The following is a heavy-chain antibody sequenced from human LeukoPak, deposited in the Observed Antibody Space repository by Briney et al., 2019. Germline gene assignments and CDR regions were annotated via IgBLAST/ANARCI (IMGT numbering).Heavy chain of an antibody. CDR3: ASRWFGELLWVGDYYYMDV. V-gene: IGHV1-2*02. D-gene: IGHD3-10*01. CDR1: GYTFTGYY. J-gene: IGHJ6*03. Sequence: ASVKVSCKASGYTFTGYYMHWVRQAPGQGLEWKGWINPNSGGTNYAQKFQGRVTMTRDTSISTAYMELSRLRSDDTAVYYCASRWFGELLWVGDYYYMDVWGKGTTVAISS. CDR2: INPNSGGT.